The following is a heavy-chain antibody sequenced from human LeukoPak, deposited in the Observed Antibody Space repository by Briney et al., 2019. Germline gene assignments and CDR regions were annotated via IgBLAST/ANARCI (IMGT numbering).Heavy chain of an antibody. CDR1: GDSVLSNTAA. J-gene: IGHJ4*02. CDR2: TYYRSKWYF. Sequence: SRTLSLTCVISGDSVLSNTAAWNWIRQSPPRGLEWLGRTYYRSKWYFEYAVSVKSRVTISPDTSRNQFSLYLNSVTPGDTAVYYCARDMFGYRLDSWGQGALVTISS. V-gene: IGHV6-1*01. CDR3: ARDMFGYRLDS. D-gene: IGHD3-10*02.